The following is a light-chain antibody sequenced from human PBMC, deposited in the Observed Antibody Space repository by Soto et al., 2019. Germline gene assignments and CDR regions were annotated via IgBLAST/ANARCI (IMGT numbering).Light chain of an antibody. CDR3: QQYGYSHFT. V-gene: IGKV3-20*01. J-gene: IGKJ3*01. CDR2: GVS. Sequence: EIVLTQSPGTLSLSPGERATLSCRASQSISSSFLAWYQQIPGQAPRLLIHGVSSKAAGIPDRFSGSGSGTDFTLTINILEPEVFALYFCQQYGYSHFTCGPGTQLELK. CDR1: QSISSSF.